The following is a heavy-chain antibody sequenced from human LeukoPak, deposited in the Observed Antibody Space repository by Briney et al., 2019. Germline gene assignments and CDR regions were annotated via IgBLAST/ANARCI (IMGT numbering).Heavy chain of an antibody. CDR3: ARDRPQKAVYYYMDV. D-gene: IGHD2-15*01. Sequence: SVKVSCKASGGTFSSYAISWVRQAPGQGLEWMGGIIPIFGTANYAQKFQGRVTITADESTSTAYMELSSLRSEDTAVYYCARDRPQKAVYYYMDVWGKGTTVTVSS. CDR2: IIPIFGTA. CDR1: GGTFSSYA. V-gene: IGHV1-69*01. J-gene: IGHJ6*03.